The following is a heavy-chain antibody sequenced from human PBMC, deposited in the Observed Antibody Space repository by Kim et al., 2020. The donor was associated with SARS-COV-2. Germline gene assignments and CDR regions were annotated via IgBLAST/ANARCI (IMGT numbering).Heavy chain of an antibody. J-gene: IGHJ5*02. D-gene: IGHD6-13*01. CDR2: IYHSGST. CDR3: ARAVAAAGLFDP. V-gene: IGHV4-30-2*01. Sequence: SETLSLTCAVSGGSISSGGYSWSWIRQPPGKGLEWIGYIYHSGSTYYNPSLKSRVTISVDRSKNQFSLKLSSVTAADTAVYYCARAVAAAGLFDPWGQGTLVTVSS. CDR1: GGSISSGGYS.